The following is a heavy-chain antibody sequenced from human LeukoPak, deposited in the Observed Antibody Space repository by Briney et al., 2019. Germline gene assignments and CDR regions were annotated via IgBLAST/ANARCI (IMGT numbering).Heavy chain of an antibody. Sequence: SETLSLTCTVSGYSISSAYYWGWIRQPPGKGLEWIGSINHSGSTNYNPSLKSRVTISVDTSKNQFSLKLSSVTAADTAVYYCARHTWFGDLWYYYYMDVWGKGTTVTISS. V-gene: IGHV4-38-2*02. D-gene: IGHD3-10*01. CDR1: GYSISSAYY. CDR3: ARHTWFGDLWYYYYMDV. CDR2: INHSGST. J-gene: IGHJ6*03.